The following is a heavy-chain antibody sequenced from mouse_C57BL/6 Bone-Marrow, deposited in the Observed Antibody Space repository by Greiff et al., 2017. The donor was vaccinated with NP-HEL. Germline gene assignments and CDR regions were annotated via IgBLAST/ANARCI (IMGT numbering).Heavy chain of an antibody. CDR3: ARPNTHCDFDV. CDR1: GFTFSSYT. J-gene: IGHJ1*03. Sequence: EVQLVESGGGLVKPGGSLKLSCAASGFTFSSYTMSWVRQTPEKRLEWVATISGGGGNTYYPASVKGRFTISRDNAKNTLYLQMSSLRSEDTALYYCARPNTHCDFDVWGKGTTVTVSS. CDR2: ISGGGGNT. V-gene: IGHV5-9*01.